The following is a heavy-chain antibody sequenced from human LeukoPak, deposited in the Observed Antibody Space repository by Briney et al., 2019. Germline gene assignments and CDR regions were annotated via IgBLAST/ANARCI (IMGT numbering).Heavy chain of an antibody. V-gene: IGHV1-46*01. J-gene: IGHJ5*02. Sequence: ASVKVSCKASGYTFTSYYMHWVRQAPGQGLEWMGIINPSGGSTSYAQKFQGRVTMTRDMSTSTVYMELSSLRSEDTAVYYCARDFPTPNYYDSSGYYPPRVGWFDPWGQGTLVTVSS. CDR1: GYTFTSYY. CDR2: INPSGGST. D-gene: IGHD3-22*01. CDR3: ARDFPTPNYYDSSGYYPPRVGWFDP.